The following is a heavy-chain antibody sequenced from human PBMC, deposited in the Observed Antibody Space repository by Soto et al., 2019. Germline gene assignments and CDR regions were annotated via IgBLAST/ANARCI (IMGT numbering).Heavy chain of an antibody. J-gene: IGHJ6*04. Sequence: QVQLGQSGAEVKKPGSSVKVPCKASGGTFSSYAISWVRQAPGQGLEWMGGIIPIFGTPNYAQKFQVRVTITADESTSTAYMELSSLRSEDTAVYYCASSRKDYYYYGMDVWGKGTTVTVTS. V-gene: IGHV1-69*12. D-gene: IGHD6-13*01. CDR1: GGTFSSYA. CDR3: ASSRKDYYYYGMDV. CDR2: IIPIFGTP.